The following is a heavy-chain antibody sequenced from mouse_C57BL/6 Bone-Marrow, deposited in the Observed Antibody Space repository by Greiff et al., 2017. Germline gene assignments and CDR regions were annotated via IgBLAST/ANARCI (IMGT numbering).Heavy chain of an antibody. CDR3: AHYYGSSYDAMDY. Sequence: VQLQQPGAELVRPGTSVKLSCKASGYTFTSYWMHWVKQRPGKGLEWIGVIDPSDSYTNYNQKFKGKATLTVDTSSSTAYMQLSSLTSEDSAVYYCAHYYGSSYDAMDYWGQGTSVTVSS. CDR2: IDPSDSYT. CDR1: GYTFTSYW. J-gene: IGHJ4*01. D-gene: IGHD1-1*01. V-gene: IGHV1-59*01.